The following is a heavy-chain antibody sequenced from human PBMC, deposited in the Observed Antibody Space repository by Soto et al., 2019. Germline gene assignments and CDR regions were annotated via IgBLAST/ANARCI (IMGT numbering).Heavy chain of an antibody. CDR3: ARDRGDYGETNWFEP. V-gene: IGHV4-30-4*01. J-gene: IGHJ5*02. Sequence: PSETLSLTCTVSGGSISSGDYYWSWIRQPPGKGLEWIGYIYYSGSTYYNPSLKSRVTISVDTSKNQFSLKLSSVTAADTAVYYCARDRGDYGETNWFEPWGQGTLVTVS. D-gene: IGHD4-17*01. CDR1: GGSISSGDYY. CDR2: IYYSGST.